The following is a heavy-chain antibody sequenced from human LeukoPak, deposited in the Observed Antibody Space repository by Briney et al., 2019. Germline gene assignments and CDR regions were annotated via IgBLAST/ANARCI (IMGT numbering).Heavy chain of an antibody. CDR1: GYTFNTYA. J-gene: IGHJ4*02. CDR2: INTNTGNP. D-gene: IGHD1-1*01. Sequence: ASVKVSCKASGYTFNTYAMNWVRQAPGQGLQWMGWINTNTGNPTYAQGFTERFVFSLDTSVSTAYLQISSLRAEDTAVYYCARGIGNERRVYWGQGTLVTVSS. CDR3: ARGIGNERRVY. V-gene: IGHV7-4-1*02.